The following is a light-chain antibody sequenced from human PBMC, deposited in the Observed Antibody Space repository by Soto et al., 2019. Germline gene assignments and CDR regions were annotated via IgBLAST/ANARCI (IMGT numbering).Light chain of an antibody. CDR1: SSDVGGYNY. CDR3: SSYTSSSFVV. CDR2: DVS. J-gene: IGLJ2*01. V-gene: IGLV2-14*01. Sequence: QSALTQPAAVSGSPGQSITISCTGTSSDVGGYNYVSWYQQHPGKAPILMIYDVSNRPSGVSNRFSGSKSGNTASLTISGLQAEDEADYYCSSYTSSSFVVFGGGTKLTVL.